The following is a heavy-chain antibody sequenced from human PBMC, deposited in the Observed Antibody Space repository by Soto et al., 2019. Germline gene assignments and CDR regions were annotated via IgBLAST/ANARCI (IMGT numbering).Heavy chain of an antibody. CDR2: IYYSGST. J-gene: IGHJ5*02. CDR3: ARAGTTMVRGVISGWFDP. D-gene: IGHD3-10*01. CDR1: GGSMSSGGYY. V-gene: IGHV4-61*08. Sequence: SXTLSLTCTVSGGSMSSGGYYWSWIRQPPGKVLEWIGYIYYSGSTNYNPSLKSRVTISVDTSKNQFSLKLSSVTAADTAVYYCARAGTTMVRGVISGWFDPWGQGTLVTVSS.